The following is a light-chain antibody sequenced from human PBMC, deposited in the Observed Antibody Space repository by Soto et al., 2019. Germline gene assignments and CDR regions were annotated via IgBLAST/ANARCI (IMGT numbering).Light chain of an antibody. Sequence: DIQMTQSPSSLSASVGDRVTITCRTSQSIRNDLRWYQQKPGKAPKRLMYGASALQSGVPSRFSGSGSGTEFTLTISSLQPEDFATYYCLHQNSYLALSFGGGTRVEIK. CDR1: QSIRND. V-gene: IGKV1-17*01. J-gene: IGKJ4*01. CDR2: GAS. CDR3: LHQNSYLALS.